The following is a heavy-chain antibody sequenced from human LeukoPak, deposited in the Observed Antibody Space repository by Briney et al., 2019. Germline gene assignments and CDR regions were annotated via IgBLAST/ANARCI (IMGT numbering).Heavy chain of an antibody. CDR2: ISAHNGET. V-gene: IGHV1-18*01. Sequence: ASVKVSCKASGYTFTNYGIRWVRQAPGQGLEWMGSISAHNGETSYAQSLQGRVIMTTDMSTSVAYMEIRRLRYDDTALYYCARGTNYYDTSRYLDSFDIWGEGTMVTVSS. CDR3: ARGTNYYDTSRYLDSFDI. J-gene: IGHJ3*02. CDR1: GYTFTNYG. D-gene: IGHD3-22*01.